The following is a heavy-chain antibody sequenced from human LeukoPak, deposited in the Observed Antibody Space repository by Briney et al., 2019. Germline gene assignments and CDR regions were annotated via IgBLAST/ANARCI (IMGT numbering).Heavy chain of an antibody. CDR3: ARDLSGYDFWSGYYVY. CDR2: IIPIFGTA. Sequence: SVKVSCKASGGTFSSYATSWVRQAPGQGLEWMGRIIPIFGTANYAQKFQGRVTITTDESTSTAYMELSSLRSEDTAVYYCARDLSGYDFWSGYYVYWGQGTLVTVSS. V-gene: IGHV1-69*05. J-gene: IGHJ4*02. CDR1: GGTFSSYA. D-gene: IGHD3-3*01.